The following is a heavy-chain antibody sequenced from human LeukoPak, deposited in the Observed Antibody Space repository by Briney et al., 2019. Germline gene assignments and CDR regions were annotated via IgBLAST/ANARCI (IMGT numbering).Heavy chain of an antibody. V-gene: IGHV3-30*04. D-gene: IGHD6-13*01. CDR1: GFTFSSYA. CDR2: ISYDGSNK. Sequence: GGSLRLSCAASGFTFSSYAMHWVRQAPGKRLEWVAVISYDGSNKYYADSVKGRFTISRDNSKNTLYLQMNSLRAEDTAVYYCARDIAAAPGSGYYYYYGMDVWGQGTTVTVSS. J-gene: IGHJ6*02. CDR3: ARDIAAAPGSGYYYYYGMDV.